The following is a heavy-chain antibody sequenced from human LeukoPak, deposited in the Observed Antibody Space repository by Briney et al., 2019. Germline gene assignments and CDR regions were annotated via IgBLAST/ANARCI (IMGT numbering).Heavy chain of an antibody. CDR1: GFTFSSYW. Sequence: GGTLRLSCAASGFTFSSYWMSWVRQAPGKGLGWVANIKQDGSEKHYVDVVEARFTIPTDNAKTSLYLQMRSLRAEDTAVYYCARDGRGYCGGDCFLGWFDPWGQGTLVTVSS. D-gene: IGHD2-21*02. CDR3: ARDGRGYCGGDCFLGWFDP. J-gene: IGHJ5*02. V-gene: IGHV3-7*01. CDR2: IKQDGSEK.